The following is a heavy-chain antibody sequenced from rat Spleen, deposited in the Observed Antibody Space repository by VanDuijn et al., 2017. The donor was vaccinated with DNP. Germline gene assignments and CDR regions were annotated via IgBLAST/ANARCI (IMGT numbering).Heavy chain of an antibody. V-gene: IGHV5-22*01. CDR1: GFTFSDHY. D-gene: IGHD1-4*01. J-gene: IGHJ2*01. CDR2: ITYDGGGT. CDR3: ARPHGYKDY. Sequence: EVRLVESGGGLVQPGGSLKLSCTASGFTFSDHYMSWVRQAPTQGLEWVTYITYDGGGTYYRDSVKGRFTISRDNAKSTLYLQMNSLRSEDMATYYCARPHGYKDYGGQGVMVTVSS.